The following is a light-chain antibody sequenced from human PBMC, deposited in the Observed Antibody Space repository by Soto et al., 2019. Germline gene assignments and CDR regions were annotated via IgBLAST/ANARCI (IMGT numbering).Light chain of an antibody. V-gene: IGLV4-69*01. CDR1: SGHSNYA. Sequence: QSVLTQSPSASASPGASVKLTCTLRSGHSNYAIAWHQQQSEKGPRYLMKLNSDGSHSKGDGIPDRFSGSSSGAERYLTISSLQSEDEADYYCQTWGSGIVVFGGGTKLTVL. J-gene: IGLJ2*01. CDR2: LNSDGSH. CDR3: QTWGSGIVV.